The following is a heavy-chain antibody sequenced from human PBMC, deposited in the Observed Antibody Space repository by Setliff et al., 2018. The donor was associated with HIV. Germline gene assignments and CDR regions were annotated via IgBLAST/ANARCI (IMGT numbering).Heavy chain of an antibody. CDR2: INHRGST. J-gene: IGHJ4*02. Sequence: PSETLSLTCAVYGGSFSGYYWSWIRQPPGKGLEWIGEINHRGSTNYNPSLKSRVTISVETSKNQFSLKLNSVTAADTAVYYCAREAARVVDFWGQGTQVTVSS. V-gene: IGHV4-34*01. D-gene: IGHD6-25*01. CDR3: AREAARVVDF. CDR1: GGSFSGYY.